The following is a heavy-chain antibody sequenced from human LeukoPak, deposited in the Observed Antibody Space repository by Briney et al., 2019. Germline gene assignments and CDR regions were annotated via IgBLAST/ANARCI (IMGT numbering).Heavy chain of an antibody. CDR2: ISSSGSTI. V-gene: IGHV3-11*01. Sequence: GGSLRLSCAASGFTFSDYYMSWIRQAPGKGLEWVSYISSSGSTIYYADSVKGRFTISRDNTKNSLYLQMNSLRAEDTAVYYCARDISTVTANHDAFDIWGQGTMVTVSS. D-gene: IGHD2-21*02. CDR1: GFTFSDYY. CDR3: ARDISTVTANHDAFDI. J-gene: IGHJ3*02.